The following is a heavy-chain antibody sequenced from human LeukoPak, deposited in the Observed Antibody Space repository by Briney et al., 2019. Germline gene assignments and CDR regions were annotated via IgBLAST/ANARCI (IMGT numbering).Heavy chain of an antibody. J-gene: IGHJ5*02. CDR3: ARDPRRVIRQNWFDP. CDR1: GFTFSSYA. V-gene: IGHV3-23*01. Sequence: PGGSLRLSCAASGFTFSSYAMSWVRQAPGKGLEWVSAISGSGGSTYYADSVKGRFTISRDNAKNTLYLQMNSLRAEDTAVYYCARDPRRVIRQNWFDPWGQGTLVTVSS. D-gene: IGHD1-1*01. CDR2: ISGSGGST.